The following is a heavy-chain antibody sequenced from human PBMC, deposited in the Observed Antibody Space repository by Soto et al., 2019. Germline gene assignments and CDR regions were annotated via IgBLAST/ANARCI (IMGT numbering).Heavy chain of an antibody. D-gene: IGHD2-15*01. Sequence: GGSLRLSCAASGFTFSSYGMHWVRQAPGKGLEWVAVIWYDGSNKYYADSVKGRFTISRDNSKNTLYLQMNSLRAEDTAVYYCAKDMGGYCSGGSCYGDYWGQGTLVTVSS. J-gene: IGHJ4*02. CDR2: IWYDGSNK. CDR1: GFTFSSYG. CDR3: AKDMGGYCSGGSCYGDY. V-gene: IGHV3-30*02.